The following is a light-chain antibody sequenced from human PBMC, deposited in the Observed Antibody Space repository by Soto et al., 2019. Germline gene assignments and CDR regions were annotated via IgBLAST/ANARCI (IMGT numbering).Light chain of an antibody. CDR3: SSYTSSSTLV. J-gene: IGLJ2*01. CDR2: DVS. Sequence: QSVLTQPASVSGSPGQSITRSCTGTSSDVGGYNYVSWYQRHPGKAPKLMIYDVSNRPSGVSNRFSGSKSGNTASLTISGLQAEDEADYYCSSYTSSSTLVFGGGTKLTVL. V-gene: IGLV2-14*01. CDR1: SSDVGGYNY.